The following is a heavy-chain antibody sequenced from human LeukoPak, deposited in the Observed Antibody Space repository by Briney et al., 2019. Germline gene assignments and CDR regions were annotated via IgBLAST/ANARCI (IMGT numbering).Heavy chain of an antibody. Sequence: ASAKVSCKPSGFTFTRYYMHWVRHAPGQGLEWMGIIYPSGGSTSCAQKCQGRDTLTTDMSTSTDYMELSSLRSQDTAVYYCARPHRTGTTGTTSHFDYWGQGTLVTVSS. D-gene: IGHD1-1*01. CDR1: GFTFTRYY. CDR3: ARPHRTGTTGTTSHFDY. CDR2: IYPSGGST. J-gene: IGHJ4*02. V-gene: IGHV1-46*01.